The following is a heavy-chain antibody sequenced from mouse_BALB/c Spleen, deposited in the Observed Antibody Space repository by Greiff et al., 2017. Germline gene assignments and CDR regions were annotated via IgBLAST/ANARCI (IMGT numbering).Heavy chain of an antibody. V-gene: IGHV3-6*02. J-gene: IGHJ3*01. CDR2: ISYDGSN. CDR1: GYSITSCYY. CDR3: AREGDRCPFAY. Sequence: EVQLQESGPGLVKPSQSLSLTCSVTGYSITSCYYWYWIRQFPGNQLEWMGYISYDGSNNYNPSLKNRISITRDTSKNQFFLKLNSVTTEDTATYYCAREGDRCPFAYWGQGTLVTVSA. D-gene: IGHD2-14*01.